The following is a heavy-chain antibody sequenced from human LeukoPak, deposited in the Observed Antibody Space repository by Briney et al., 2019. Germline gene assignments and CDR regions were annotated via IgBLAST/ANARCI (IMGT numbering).Heavy chain of an antibody. CDR2: ISYDGSNK. V-gene: IGHV3-30*04. D-gene: IGHD3-10*01. J-gene: IGHJ6*04. CDR3: ARCITMVRGRYYYYGMDV. CDR1: GFTFSSYA. Sequence: PAGSLRLSCAASGFTFSSYARHWVRQAPGKGLEWVADISYDGSNKYYADSVKGRFTISRDNSKNTLYLQMYSLRAEDTAVYYCARCITMVRGRYYYYGMDVWGKGTTVTVSS.